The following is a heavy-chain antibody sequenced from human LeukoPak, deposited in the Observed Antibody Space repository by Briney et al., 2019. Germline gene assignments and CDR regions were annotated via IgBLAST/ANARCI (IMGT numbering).Heavy chain of an antibody. D-gene: IGHD6-6*01. CDR2: ISSSRSYI. Sequence: GGSLRLSCAASGFTFSSYSMNWVRQAPGKGLEWVSSISSSRSYIYYADSVKGRFTISRDNAKNSLYLQMNSLRAEDTAVYYCVRDLRSIAAYNWFDPWGQGTLVTVSS. J-gene: IGHJ5*02. CDR1: GFTFSSYS. V-gene: IGHV3-21*01. CDR3: VRDLRSIAAYNWFDP.